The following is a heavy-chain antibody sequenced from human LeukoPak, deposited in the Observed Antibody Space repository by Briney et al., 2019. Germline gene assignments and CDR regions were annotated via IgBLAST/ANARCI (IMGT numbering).Heavy chain of an antibody. CDR3: ARAKYYYGSGSYYPDY. CDR1: GYTFTSYG. CDR2: ISAYNGNT. V-gene: IGHV1-18*01. J-gene: IGHJ4*02. D-gene: IGHD3-10*01. Sequence: GASVKVSCKASGYTFTSYGISWVRQAPGQGLEWMGWISAYNGNTNYAQKLQGRVTMTTDTSMSTAYMELRSLRSDDTAVYYCARAKYYYGSGSYYPDYWGQGTLVTVSS.